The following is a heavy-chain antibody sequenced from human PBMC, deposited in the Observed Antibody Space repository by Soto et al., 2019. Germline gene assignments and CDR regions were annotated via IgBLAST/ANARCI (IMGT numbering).Heavy chain of an antibody. Sequence: GASVKVSCKASGGTFSSYAISWVRQAPGQGLEWMGGIIPIFGTANYAQKFQGRVTITADESTSTAYMELSSLRSEDTAVYYCARDRGDFGVVILYVFGGMDVWGQGTTVTVSS. D-gene: IGHD3-3*01. CDR3: ARDRGDFGVVILYVFGGMDV. V-gene: IGHV1-69*13. CDR1: GGTFSSYA. CDR2: IIPIFGTA. J-gene: IGHJ6*02.